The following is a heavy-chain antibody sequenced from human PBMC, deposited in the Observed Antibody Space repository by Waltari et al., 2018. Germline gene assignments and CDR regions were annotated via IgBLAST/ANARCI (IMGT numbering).Heavy chain of an antibody. J-gene: IGHJ1*01. Sequence: QGRVTMTRDTSTSTVYMELSSLRSEDTAVYYCARDSSSSWYQGYFQHWGQGTLVTVSS. V-gene: IGHV1-46*01. CDR3: ARDSSSSWYQGYFQH. D-gene: IGHD6-13*01.